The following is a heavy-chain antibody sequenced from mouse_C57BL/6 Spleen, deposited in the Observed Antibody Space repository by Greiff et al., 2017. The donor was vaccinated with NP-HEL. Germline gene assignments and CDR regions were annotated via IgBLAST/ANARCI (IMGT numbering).Heavy chain of an antibody. CDR3: ARGEGAITTVDWYFDV. CDR2: ISSGGSYT. CDR1: GFTFSSYG. J-gene: IGHJ1*03. Sequence: EVKLMESGGDLVKPGGSLKLSCAASGFTFSSYGMSWVRQTPDKRLEWVATISSGGSYTYYPDSVKGRFTISRDNAKNTLYLQMSSLKSEDTAMYYCARGEGAITTVDWYFDVWGTGTTVTVSS. V-gene: IGHV5-6*01. D-gene: IGHD1-1*01.